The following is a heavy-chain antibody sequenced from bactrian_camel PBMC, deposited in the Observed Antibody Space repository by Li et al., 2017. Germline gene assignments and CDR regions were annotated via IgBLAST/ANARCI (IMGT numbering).Heavy chain of an antibody. CDR1: GFKYNTNC. CDR2: AGDGEI. CDR3: AARQWTCSSLGQQWFDY. J-gene: IGHJ4*01. D-gene: IGHD2*01. Sequence: HVQLVESGGGLVQPGESLRLSCAASGFKYNTNCLGWFRQTSGKEREGVAAAGDGEIEYADSVKGRATISKDNANNILYLQMSELRPEDSGIYYCAARQWTCSSLGQQWFDYWGRGTQVTVS. V-gene: IGHV3S53*01.